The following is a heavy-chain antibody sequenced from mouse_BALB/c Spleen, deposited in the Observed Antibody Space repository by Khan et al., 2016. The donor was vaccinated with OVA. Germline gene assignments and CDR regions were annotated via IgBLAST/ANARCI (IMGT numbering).Heavy chain of an antibody. CDR3: AREASSWDFSFPY. CDR1: GYTFTNYV. V-gene: IGHV1S136*01. CDR2: INPDNAGT. Sequence: VQLKESGPELVEPGASVKMSCKTSGYTFTNYVMHWVKQKPGQGLEWIAYINPDNAGTRYNEKFKGKATLTSDISSTTAYMELSSLTSEDSAVYYCAREASSWDFSFPYRGQGTLVTVSA. J-gene: IGHJ3*01. D-gene: IGHD4-1*01.